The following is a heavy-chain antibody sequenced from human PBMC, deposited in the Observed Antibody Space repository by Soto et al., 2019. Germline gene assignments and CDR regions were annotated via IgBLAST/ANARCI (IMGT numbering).Heavy chain of an antibody. J-gene: IGHJ6*02. Sequence: ASVKVSCKASGYTFTGYYMHWVRQAPGQGLEWMGWINPNSGGTNYAQKFQGRVTMTRDTSISTAYMELSGLRSDDTAVYYCARAYGDSDYYYGMDVWGQGTTVTVSS. D-gene: IGHD3-10*01. V-gene: IGHV1-2*02. CDR2: INPNSGGT. CDR3: ARAYGDSDYYYGMDV. CDR1: GYTFTGYY.